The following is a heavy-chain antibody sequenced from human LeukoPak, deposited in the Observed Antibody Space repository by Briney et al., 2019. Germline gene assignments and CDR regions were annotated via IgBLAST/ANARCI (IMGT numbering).Heavy chain of an antibody. CDR3: ARGSRSYDSSGYYYDPAERKPDY. CDR2: IYTSGST. CDR1: GGSISSGDYY. D-gene: IGHD3-22*01. J-gene: IGHJ4*02. V-gene: IGHV4-61*02. Sequence: PSETLSLTCTVSGGSISSGDYYWSWIRQPAGKGLEWIGRIYTSGSTNYNPSLKSRVTISVDTSKNQFSLKLSSVTATDTAVYYCARGSRSYDSSGYYYDPAERKPDYWGQGTLVTVSS.